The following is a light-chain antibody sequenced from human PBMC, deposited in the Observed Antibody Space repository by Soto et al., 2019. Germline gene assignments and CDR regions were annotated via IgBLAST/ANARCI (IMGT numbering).Light chain of an antibody. Sequence: DIQMTQSPSTLSASVGDRVTITCRARQSISSWLAWYQQKPGKAPKLLIYDASSLESGVPSRFSGSGSGTEFTLTISSLQPDDFATYYCQQYNSFPLDFGGGTKVEIK. V-gene: IGKV1-5*01. CDR2: DAS. J-gene: IGKJ4*01. CDR3: QQYNSFPLD. CDR1: QSISSW.